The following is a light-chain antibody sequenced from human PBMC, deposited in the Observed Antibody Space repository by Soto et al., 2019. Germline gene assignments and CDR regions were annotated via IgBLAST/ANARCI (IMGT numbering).Light chain of an antibody. V-gene: IGKV1-33*01. Sequence: DIQMTQSPSSLSASVGDRVTITCQASQPISTYLNWFQQKPGKAPELLIYDASNLVRGVPSRFSGSGTGTDFTFAISSLQPEDLATYYCLLYYDLPPTFGPGTKVDI. CDR3: LLYYDLPPT. J-gene: IGKJ3*01. CDR1: QPISTY. CDR2: DAS.